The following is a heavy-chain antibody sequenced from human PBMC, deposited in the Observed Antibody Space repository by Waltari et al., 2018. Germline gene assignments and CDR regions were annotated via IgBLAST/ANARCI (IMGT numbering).Heavy chain of an antibody. D-gene: IGHD2-2*01. CDR3: AGDRAIGLFFDY. CDR2: VYHSGKT. CDR1: VDSISGNYW. V-gene: IGHV4-4*02. Sequence: QVQLQESGQGLVKPSGTLSLTCAVSVDSISGNYWWGWVRQSPEKGLEWIGQVYHSGKTHYNPSLQSRVTISVDKPKNQFSLNLNSVTAADTAVYYCAGDRAIGLFFDYWGRGTLVTVSS. J-gene: IGHJ4*02.